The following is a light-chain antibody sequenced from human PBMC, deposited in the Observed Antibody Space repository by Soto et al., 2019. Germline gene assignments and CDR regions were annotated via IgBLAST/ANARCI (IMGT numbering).Light chain of an antibody. CDR1: SGHNSYA. V-gene: IGLV4-69*01. CDR2: LNSDGSH. CDR3: QTWGTGFWV. J-gene: IGLJ3*02. Sequence: QPVLTQSPSASASLGASVKLTCTLSSGHNSYAIAWHQQQPEKGPRYLMKLNSDGSHSKGDGIPDRFSGSSSGAERYLTISSLQSEDEAAYYCQTWGTGFWVFGGGTKLTVL.